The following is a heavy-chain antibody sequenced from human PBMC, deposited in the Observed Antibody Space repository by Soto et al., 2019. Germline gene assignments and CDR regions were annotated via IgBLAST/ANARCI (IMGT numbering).Heavy chain of an antibody. CDR2: INSDGSST. D-gene: IGHD2-2*01. CDR3: ARGSVVPAAISNYYYYYRNA. CDR1: GFTFSSYW. J-gene: IGHJ6*03. Sequence: EVQLVESGGGLVQPGGSLRLSCAASGFTFSSYWMHWVRQAPGKGLVWVSRINSDGSSTSYADSVKGRFTISRDNAKNTLNLQRNSLRAEDTAVNYCARGSVVPAAISNYYYYYRNAWAKGPRSPSP. V-gene: IGHV3-74*01.